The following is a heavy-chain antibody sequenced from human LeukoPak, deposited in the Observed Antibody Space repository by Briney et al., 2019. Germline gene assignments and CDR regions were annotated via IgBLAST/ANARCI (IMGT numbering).Heavy chain of an antibody. Sequence: SETLSLTCTVSGGSINSGANYWSWIRQHPGKGLEWIGYIYHSGSTYYNPSLKSRIIISVDTSKNQFSLKLRSVTAADTAAYYCARAGYSGFDFNFDYWGQGTLVTVSS. D-gene: IGHD5-12*01. V-gene: IGHV4-31*03. CDR3: ARAGYSGFDFNFDY. CDR1: GGSINSGANY. CDR2: IYHSGST. J-gene: IGHJ4*02.